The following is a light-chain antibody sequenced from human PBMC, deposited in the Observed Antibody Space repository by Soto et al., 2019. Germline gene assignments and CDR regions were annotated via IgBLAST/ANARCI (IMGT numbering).Light chain of an antibody. CDR3: QQFNSCPKLT. CDR2: DAS. V-gene: IGKV1-13*02. CDR1: QGISSA. Sequence: AIQLTQSPSSLSASVGDRVTITCRASQGISSALAWYQQKPGKAPKLLIYDASSLESGVPSRFSGSGSGTDFTLTISSLQPEDFATYYCQQFNSCPKLTFGGGTKVDIK. J-gene: IGKJ4*01.